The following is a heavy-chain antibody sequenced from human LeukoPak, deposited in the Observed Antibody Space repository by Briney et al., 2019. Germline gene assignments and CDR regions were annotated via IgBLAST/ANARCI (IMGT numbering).Heavy chain of an antibody. CDR1: GGSISSYY. CDR3: ARAVSIWLHYRFDY. D-gene: IGHD6-13*01. V-gene: IGHV4-59*12. J-gene: IGHJ4*02. Sequence: SETLSLTCTVSGGSISSYYWSWIRQPPGKGRGGFGYIYYSGSTNYNPSLKSRVTISVDTSKNQFSLKLSSVTAADTAVYYCARAVSIWLHYRFDYWGQGTLVTVSS. CDR2: IYYSGST.